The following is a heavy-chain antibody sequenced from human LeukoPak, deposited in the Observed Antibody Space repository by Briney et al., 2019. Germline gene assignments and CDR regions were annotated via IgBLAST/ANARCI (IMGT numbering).Heavy chain of an antibody. V-gene: IGHV3-43D*03. CDR1: GFTFDDYA. D-gene: IGHD1-14*01. CDR3: VRNPEKNYFDY. J-gene: IGHJ4*02. Sequence: GGSLRLSCAASGFTFDDYAMHWVRQAPGKGLEWVSLISWDGGSTYYADSVKGRFTISRDNAKNSVYLQMNSLRAEDTAVYYCVRNPEKNYFDYWGQGTLVTVSS. CDR2: ISWDGGST.